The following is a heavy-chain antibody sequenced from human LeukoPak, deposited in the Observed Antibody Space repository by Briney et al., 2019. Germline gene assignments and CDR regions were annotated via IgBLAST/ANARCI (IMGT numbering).Heavy chain of an antibody. V-gene: IGHV4-34*01. Sequence: SETLSLTCAAYGGTFSGYYWSWIRQPPGKGLEWVGEINHSGSTNYNPSLKSRVTMSVDTSKNQFSLKLSSVTAADTAVYYCARGRGSDYWGQGTLVTVSS. J-gene: IGHJ4*02. CDR1: GGTFSGYY. CDR2: INHSGST. CDR3: ARGRGSDY. D-gene: IGHD3-10*01.